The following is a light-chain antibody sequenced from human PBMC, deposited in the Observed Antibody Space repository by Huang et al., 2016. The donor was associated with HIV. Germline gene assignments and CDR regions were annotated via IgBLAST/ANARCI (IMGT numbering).Light chain of an antibody. CDR3: QKYNEWPLT. Sequence: EIMLTQSPATLSVSPGEGAALSCRASQTLRRPLALYQQNPGQAPRLLIYDASTRATGLPVRVSGSGSETEFTLTIRSLQPEDVAIYYCQKYNEWPLTFGGGTKVEIK. J-gene: IGKJ4*01. CDR1: QTLRRP. CDR2: DAS. V-gene: IGKV3-15*01.